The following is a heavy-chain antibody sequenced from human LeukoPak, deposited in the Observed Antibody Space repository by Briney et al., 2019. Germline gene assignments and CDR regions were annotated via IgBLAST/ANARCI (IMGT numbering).Heavy chain of an antibody. J-gene: IGHJ1*01. CDR1: GFTVGNNY. Sequence: PGGSLRLSCTASGFTVGNNYMNWFRQAPGKGLEWVSLIYSGGRTYYADSVEGRFTISRDNSKNTLYLQMSSLRVEDTAVYYCARDPPGIAASVTGGWGQGTLVTVSS. CDR2: IYSGGRT. D-gene: IGHD6-13*01. V-gene: IGHV3-53*01. CDR3: ARDPPGIAASVTGG.